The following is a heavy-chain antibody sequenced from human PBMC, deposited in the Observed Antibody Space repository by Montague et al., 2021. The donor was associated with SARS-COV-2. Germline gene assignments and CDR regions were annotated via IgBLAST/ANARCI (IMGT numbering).Heavy chain of an antibody. CDR2: TYYRSKWYN. D-gene: IGHD1-26*01. Sequence: CAISGDSVARDSAAWNWNRQPPSIDLEWLGRTYYRSKWYNDYAVSVKSRITINPDTSKNQISLQLNSVTPEDTAVYYCARTSASSDYWGQGTLVTVSS. CDR3: ARTSASSDY. V-gene: IGHV6-1*01. J-gene: IGHJ4*02. CDR1: GDSVARDSAA.